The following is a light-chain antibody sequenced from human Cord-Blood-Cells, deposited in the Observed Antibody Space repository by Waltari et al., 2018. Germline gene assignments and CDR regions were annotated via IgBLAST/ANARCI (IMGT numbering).Light chain of an antibody. CDR3: GADHGSGSNFVSVV. CDR2: VGTGGIVG. Sequence: QPVLTQPPSASASLGASVTLTCTLSSGYSNYKVDWYQQRPGKGPRFVMRVGTGGIVGSKGDGIPDRCSVLGSGLNRYLTIKNIQEEDESDYHCGADHGSGSNFVSVVFGGGTKLTVL. CDR1: SGYSNYK. J-gene: IGLJ2*01. V-gene: IGLV9-49*01.